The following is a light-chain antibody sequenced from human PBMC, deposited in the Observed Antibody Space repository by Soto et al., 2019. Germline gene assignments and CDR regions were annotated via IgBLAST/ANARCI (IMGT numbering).Light chain of an antibody. Sequence: DIQMTQSPSTLSASVGDRVTITCRASQSISSWLAWYQQKPGKAPKLLIYKASNLESGVPSSFSGSGSGTEFTLTISSLQPYDFATYYCQQYNSDPWTFGQGTKVEIK. V-gene: IGKV1-5*03. CDR3: QQYNSDPWT. CDR1: QSISSW. CDR2: KAS. J-gene: IGKJ1*01.